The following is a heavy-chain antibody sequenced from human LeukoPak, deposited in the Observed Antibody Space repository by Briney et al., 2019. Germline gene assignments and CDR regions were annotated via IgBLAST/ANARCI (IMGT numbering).Heavy chain of an antibody. D-gene: IGHD4-17*01. CDR2: ITASGTAM. CDR3: VRDSDDYGDHTTRRFDY. CDR1: GFTFSSYS. Sequence: PGGSLRLSCAASGFTFSSYSMNWVRQAPGKGLEWVSHITASGTAMFYADSVKGRFTISRDNAENSLYLELNSLRAEDTAVYHCVRDSDDYGDHTTRRFDYWGQGTLVTVSS. J-gene: IGHJ4*02. V-gene: IGHV3-48*01.